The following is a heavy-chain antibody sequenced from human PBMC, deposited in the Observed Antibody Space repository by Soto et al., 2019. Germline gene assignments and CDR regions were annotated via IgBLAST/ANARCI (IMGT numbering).Heavy chain of an antibody. J-gene: IGHJ4*02. CDR3: ARVFYSVAGTGGLDY. Sequence: EVQLVESGGGLVQPGGSLRLSCAASGFTFSSYSMNWVRQAPEKGLEWVSYISSSSSTIYYADSVKGRFTISRDNAKNSLYLQMNSLRDEDTAVYYCARVFYSVAGTGGLDYWGQGTLVTVSS. D-gene: IGHD6-19*01. CDR2: ISSSSSTI. V-gene: IGHV3-48*02. CDR1: GFTFSSYS.